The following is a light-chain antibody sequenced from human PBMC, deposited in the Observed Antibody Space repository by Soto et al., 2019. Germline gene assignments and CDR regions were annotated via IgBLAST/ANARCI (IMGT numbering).Light chain of an antibody. Sequence: DIQMTQSPSAISASVGDRVTITCRPRQGISNYLAWFQQTPGKVPKRLIYAASSLESVVASCLSVGGSGTECHQTISSLRSEDFATYYCLQHNSYPLTFGGGTKVDIK. CDR2: AAS. CDR1: QGISNY. V-gene: IGKV1-17*03. CDR3: LQHNSYPLT. J-gene: IGKJ4*01.